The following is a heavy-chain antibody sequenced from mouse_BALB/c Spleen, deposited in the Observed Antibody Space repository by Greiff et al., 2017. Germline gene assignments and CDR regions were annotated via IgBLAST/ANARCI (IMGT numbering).Heavy chain of an antibody. D-gene: IGHD1-1*01. V-gene: IGHV1-5*01. CDR1: GYTFTSYW. J-gene: IGHJ4*01. Sequence: VHVKQSGTVLARPGASVKMSCKASGYTFTSYWMHWVKQRPGQGLEWIGAIYPGNSDTSYNQKFKGKAKLTAVTSTSTAYMELSSLTNEDSAVYYCTRGLYYYGSSLYAMDYWGQGTSVTVSS. CDR3: TRGLYYYGSSLYAMDY. CDR2: IYPGNSDT.